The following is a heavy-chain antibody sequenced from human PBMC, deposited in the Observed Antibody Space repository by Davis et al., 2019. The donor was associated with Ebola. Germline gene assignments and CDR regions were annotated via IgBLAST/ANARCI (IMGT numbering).Heavy chain of an antibody. CDR2: ISYDGSNK. J-gene: IGHJ4*02. V-gene: IGHV3-30-3*01. CDR3: ARRTPPDY. CDR1: GFTFSSYA. Sequence: GGSLRLSCAASGFTFSSYAMHWVRQAPGKGLEWVAVISYDGSNKYYADSVKGRFTISRDNSKNTLYLQINSLRAEDTAVYYCARRTPPDYWGQGTLVTVSS.